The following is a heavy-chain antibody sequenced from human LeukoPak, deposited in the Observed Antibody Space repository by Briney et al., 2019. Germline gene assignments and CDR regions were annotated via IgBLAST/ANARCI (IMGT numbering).Heavy chain of an antibody. CDR3: ARGRGIMVQGVNPLDY. CDR1: GVTFSSYG. CDR2: IWYDGSNK. V-gene: IGHV3-33*01. J-gene: IGHJ4*02. Sequence: GGSLRLSCAASGVTFSSYGMHWVRQAPGKGLEWVAVIWYDGSNKYYADSVKGRFTISRDNSKNTLYLQMNSLRAEDTAVYYCARGRGIMVQGVNPLDYWGQGTLVTVSS. D-gene: IGHD3-10*01.